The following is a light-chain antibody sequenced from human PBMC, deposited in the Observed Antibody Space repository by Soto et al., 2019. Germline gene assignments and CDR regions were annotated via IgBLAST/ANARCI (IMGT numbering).Light chain of an antibody. CDR2: RNG. Sequence: QSVLTQPPSASGTPGQRVTISCSGSSSNIGTYYVDWYQQLPGTAPKLLIHRNGQRPSGVPDRFSGSKSGTSASLAISGLRSEDEAHYYCATWDDRLRAYVIGAGTKVTVL. CDR1: SSNIGTYY. V-gene: IGLV1-47*01. CDR3: ATWDDRLRAYV. J-gene: IGLJ1*01.